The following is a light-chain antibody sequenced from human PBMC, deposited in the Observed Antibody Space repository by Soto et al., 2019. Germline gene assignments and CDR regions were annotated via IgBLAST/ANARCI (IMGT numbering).Light chain of an antibody. V-gene: IGKV3-20*01. CDR1: QSVTNVF. CDR2: TTS. Sequence: EIVLTQSPGTLSLSPGERATLSCRASQSVTNVFLAWYKHKPGQAPRLLIYTTSYRATGIPDRFSGSGSGTDFTLTISSLEPEDFAVYYCQQYVNVPRTYGPGTKVDIK. J-gene: IGKJ1*01. CDR3: QQYVNVPRT.